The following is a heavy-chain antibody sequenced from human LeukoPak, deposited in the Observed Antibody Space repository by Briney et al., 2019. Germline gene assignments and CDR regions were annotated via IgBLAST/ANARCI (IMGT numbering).Heavy chain of an antibody. J-gene: IGHJ6*03. CDR3: ASHYGDYHYYYMDV. Sequence: PGGSLRLSCAASGFTFDDYGMSWVRQAPGKGLEWVSGINWNGGSTGYADSVKGRFTISRDNAKNSLYLQMNSLRAEDTALYYCASHYGDYHYYYMDVWGKGTTVTVSS. CDR2: INWNGGST. CDR1: GFTFDDYG. D-gene: IGHD4-17*01. V-gene: IGHV3-20*04.